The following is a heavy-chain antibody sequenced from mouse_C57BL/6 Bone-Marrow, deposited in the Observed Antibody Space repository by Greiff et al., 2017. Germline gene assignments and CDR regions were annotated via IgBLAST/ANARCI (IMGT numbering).Heavy chain of an antibody. Sequence: QVQLQQPGAELVKPGASVKLSCKASGYTFTSYWMHWVKQRPGQGLEWIGMIHPNSGSTNYNEKFKSKATLTVDKSSSTAYMQLSSLTSEDSAVYYCARTLYDGNFDYWGQGTTLTVSS. J-gene: IGHJ2*01. CDR3: ARTLYDGNFDY. CDR2: IHPNSGST. V-gene: IGHV1-64*01. D-gene: IGHD2-3*01. CDR1: GYTFTSYW.